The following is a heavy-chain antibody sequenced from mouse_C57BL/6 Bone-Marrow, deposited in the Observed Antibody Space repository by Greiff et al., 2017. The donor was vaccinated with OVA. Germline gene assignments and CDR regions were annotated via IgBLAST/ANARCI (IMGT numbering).Heavy chain of an antibody. CDR2: IYPGSGNT. CDR1: GYTFTDYY. Sequence: QVQLKESGAELVRPGASVKLSCKASGYTFTDYYINWVKQRPGQGLEWIARIYPGSGNTYYNEKFKGKATLTAEKSSSTAYMQLSSLTSEDSAVYFCARDYGRYAMDYWGQGTSVTVSS. J-gene: IGHJ4*01. V-gene: IGHV1-76*01. CDR3: ARDYGRYAMDY. D-gene: IGHD1-1*01.